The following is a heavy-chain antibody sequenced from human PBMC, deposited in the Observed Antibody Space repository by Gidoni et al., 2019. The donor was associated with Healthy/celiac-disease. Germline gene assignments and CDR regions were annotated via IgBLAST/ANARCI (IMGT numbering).Heavy chain of an antibody. D-gene: IGHD6-13*01. Sequence: QVQLVQSGAEVKKPGSSVKVSCKASGGTFSSYAISWVRQAPGQGLEWMGGIIPIFGTANYAQKFQGRVTITADESTSTAYMELSSLRSEDTAVYYCAREGPIAAAGHPSFDYWGQGTLVTVSS. CDR1: GGTFSSYA. CDR3: AREGPIAAAGHPSFDY. V-gene: IGHV1-69*19. CDR2: IIPIFGTA. J-gene: IGHJ4*02.